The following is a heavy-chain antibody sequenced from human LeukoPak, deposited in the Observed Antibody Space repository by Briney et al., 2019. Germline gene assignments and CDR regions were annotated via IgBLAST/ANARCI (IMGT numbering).Heavy chain of an antibody. V-gene: IGHV3-48*01. J-gene: IGHJ3*02. D-gene: IGHD2-2*01. CDR2: ISSSSSTI. CDR1: GFTFSSYS. Sequence: GGSLRLSCAASGFTFSSYSMNWVRQAPGEGLEWVSYISSSSSTIYYADSVKGRFTISRDNAKNSLYLQMNSLWAEDTAVYYCARDDGKYQLLLSLDIWGQGTMVTVSS. CDR3: ARDDGKYQLLLSLDI.